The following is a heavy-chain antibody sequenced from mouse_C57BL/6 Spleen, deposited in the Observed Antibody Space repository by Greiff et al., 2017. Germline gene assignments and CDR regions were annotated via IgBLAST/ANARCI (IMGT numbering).Heavy chain of an antibody. CDR1: GFTFSSYA. Sequence: EVQGVESGGGLVKPGGSLKLSCAASGFTFSSYAMSWVRQTPEKRLGWVATISDGGSYTYYPDNVKGRFTISRDNAKNNLYLQMSHLKSEDTAMYYCARDGSNWAMDYWGQGTSVTVSS. V-gene: IGHV5-4*01. CDR2: ISDGGSYT. D-gene: IGHD2-5*01. J-gene: IGHJ4*01. CDR3: ARDGSNWAMDY.